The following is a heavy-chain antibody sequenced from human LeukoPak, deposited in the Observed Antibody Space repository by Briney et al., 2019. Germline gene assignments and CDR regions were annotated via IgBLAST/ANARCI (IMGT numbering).Heavy chain of an antibody. J-gene: IGHJ4*02. D-gene: IGHD6-6*01. V-gene: IGHV3-48*03. CDR3: AKLGSSTVAFDH. CDR2: ISSTGTTT. CDR1: GFTFSSYE. Sequence: PGGSLRLSCAASGFTFSSYEMNWVRQAPGKGLEWVSYISSTGTTTHYADSVKGRFTISRDNAKKSLYLQMNSLGAEDTAAYFCAKLGSSTVAFDHWGQGTLVTVSS.